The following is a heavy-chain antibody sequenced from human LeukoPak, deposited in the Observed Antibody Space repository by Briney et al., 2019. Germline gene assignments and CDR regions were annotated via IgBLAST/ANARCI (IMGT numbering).Heavy chain of an antibody. V-gene: IGHV4-59*12. Sequence: SETLSLTCTVSGGSISSYYWSWIRQPPGKGLEWIGYIYYSGSTNYNPSLKSRVTISVDTSKNQFSLKLSSVTAADTAVYYCARDMRSAIPNYYYGMDVWGQGTTVTVSS. J-gene: IGHJ6*02. CDR2: IYYSGST. CDR3: ARDMRSAIPNYYYGMDV. CDR1: GGSISSYY. D-gene: IGHD2-2*02.